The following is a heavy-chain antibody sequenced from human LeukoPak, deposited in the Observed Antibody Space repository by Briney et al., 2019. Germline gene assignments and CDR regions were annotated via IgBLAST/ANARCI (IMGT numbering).Heavy chain of an antibody. V-gene: IGHV3-21*01. J-gene: IGHJ3*02. CDR2: ISSRSSYK. CDR1: GFTFSSYA. D-gene: IGHD6-25*01. CDR3: APTNSGI. Sequence: GGSLRLSCAASGFTFSSYAMSWVRQAPGKGLEWVSSISSRSSYKYYADSVKGRFAISRDDAKNSLYLHMHSLRGEDTAVYYCAPTNSGIWGQGTMVTVSS.